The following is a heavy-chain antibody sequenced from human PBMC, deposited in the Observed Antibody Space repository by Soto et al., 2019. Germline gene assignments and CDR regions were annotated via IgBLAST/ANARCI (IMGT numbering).Heavy chain of an antibody. Sequence: EVQLVETGGDLIQPGGSLRLSCAASGFTVSSYYMSWVRQAPGKGLEWVSVIYTVGSTYYADSMKGRFTISRDNLKNTVYLKMTSLGAEDTAVYYGARVGGSGSWAGGGYYYHGLDVWGQGTTVTVSS. CDR1: GFTVSSYY. J-gene: IGHJ6*02. CDR2: IYTVGST. CDR3: ARVGGSGSWAGGGYYYHGLDV. D-gene: IGHD3-16*01. V-gene: IGHV3-53*02.